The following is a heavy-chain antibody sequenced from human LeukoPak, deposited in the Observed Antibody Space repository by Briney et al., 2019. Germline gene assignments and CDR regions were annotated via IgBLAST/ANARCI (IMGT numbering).Heavy chain of an antibody. CDR2: VSGYNGNT. Sequence: GASVKVSCKTSGYTFTSYGVSWVRQAPGQGLEWMGWVSGYNGNTNYVQRFQGRVTITTDTSTTTAYMELRNLRSDDTAVYYCARDIATVVHQDWGQGTLVTVSS. CDR3: ARDIATVVHQD. V-gene: IGHV1-18*01. CDR1: GYTFTSYG. D-gene: IGHD4-23*01. J-gene: IGHJ4*02.